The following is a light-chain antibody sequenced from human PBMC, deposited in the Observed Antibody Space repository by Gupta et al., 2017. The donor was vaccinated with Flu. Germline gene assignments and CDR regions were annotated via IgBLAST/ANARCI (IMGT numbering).Light chain of an antibody. V-gene: IGKV2-30*01. CDR3: MQGSRWPWA. Sequence: VEMIESPIFLLVTIGQQASISCRSSQSLVYSDGNIYLHWFQQRPGQSPRRLIYQVSHRESGVPDRFSGSGSGTDFTLKISRVEAEDVGVYYCMQGSRWPWAFGQGTKVEIK. J-gene: IGKJ1*01. CDR2: QVS. CDR1: QSLVYSDGNIY.